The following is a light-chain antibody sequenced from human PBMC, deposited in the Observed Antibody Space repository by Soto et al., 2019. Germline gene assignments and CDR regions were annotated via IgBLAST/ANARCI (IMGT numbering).Light chain of an antibody. CDR3: QQYFEWPPMT. CDR1: QSVSSY. CDR2: GAS. J-gene: IGKJ1*01. V-gene: IGKV3-15*01. Sequence: EIVSTQSPATLSLSPGERATLSCRASQSVSSYLAWYQQKPGQAPRLLISGASTRAAGISDRFRGSGSGTEFTLTISSLRSEDSAIYYCQQYFEWPPMTFGQGTKVDIK.